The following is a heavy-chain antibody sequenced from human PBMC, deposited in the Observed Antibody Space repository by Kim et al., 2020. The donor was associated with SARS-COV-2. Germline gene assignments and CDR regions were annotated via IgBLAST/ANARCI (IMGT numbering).Heavy chain of an antibody. D-gene: IGHD2-15*01. Sequence: GESLKISCEGSGYSFYGYWIAWVRQMHGKGLEWMGIIYPDDSRTIYSLSFQDQITISADKSINTAYIQWSSLKASDTAMYNCARFSGPMFSQSQLAPWGQGTLVPVSS. V-gene: IGHV5-51*01. CDR2: IYPDDSRT. CDR3: ARFSGPMFSQSQLAP. CDR1: GYSFYGYW. J-gene: IGHJ5*02.